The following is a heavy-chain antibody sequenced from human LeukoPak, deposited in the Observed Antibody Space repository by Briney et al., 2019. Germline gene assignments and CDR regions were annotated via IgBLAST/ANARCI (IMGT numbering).Heavy chain of an antibody. Sequence: GGSLRLSCAASEFTFSSYSMNWVRQAPGKGLEWVSHISGSSSTIYYVDSVKGRFTISRDNAKNSLYLQMNSLRDDDTAVYYCARDKVVGEYYFDYWGQGTLVTVSS. CDR1: EFTFSSYS. CDR3: ARDKVVGEYYFDY. CDR2: ISGSSSTI. J-gene: IGHJ4*02. V-gene: IGHV3-48*02. D-gene: IGHD1-26*01.